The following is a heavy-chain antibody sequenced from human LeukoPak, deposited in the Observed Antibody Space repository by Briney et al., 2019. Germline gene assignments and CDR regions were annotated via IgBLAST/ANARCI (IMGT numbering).Heavy chain of an antibody. V-gene: IGHV3-53*01. Sequence: GGSLRLSCAVSEFSVSSNYMNWVRQAPGKGLEWVSVIYSGGATYYADSVRGRFTISRDNSKNMVSLQMTSLGAEDTAVYYSARGRFSGPDDYWGQGTLVTVSS. CDR1: EFSVSSNY. D-gene: IGHD6-19*01. CDR2: IYSGGAT. J-gene: IGHJ4*02. CDR3: ARGRFSGPDDY.